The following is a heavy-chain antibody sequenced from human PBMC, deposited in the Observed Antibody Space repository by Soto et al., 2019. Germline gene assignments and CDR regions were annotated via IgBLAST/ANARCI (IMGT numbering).Heavy chain of an antibody. Sequence: SETLSLTCTVSGGSISSGGYYWSWIRQHPGKGLEWIGYIYYSGSTYYNPSLKSRVTISVDTSKNQFSLKLSSVTAADTAVYYCASRVRTVYGMDVWGQGTTVTVSS. J-gene: IGHJ6*02. V-gene: IGHV4-31*03. D-gene: IGHD4-4*01. CDR3: ASRVRTVYGMDV. CDR2: IYYSGST. CDR1: GGSISSGGYY.